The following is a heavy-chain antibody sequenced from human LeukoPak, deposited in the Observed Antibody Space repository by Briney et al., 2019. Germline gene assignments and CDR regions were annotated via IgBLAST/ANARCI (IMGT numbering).Heavy chain of an antibody. V-gene: IGHV3-30*02. D-gene: IGHD3-10*01. CDR2: IRYDGSNK. CDR1: GFTFSSYG. Sequence: GGSLRLSCAASGFTFSSYGMHWVRQAPGKGLEWVAFIRYDGSNKYYADSVKGRFTISRDNSKNTLYLQMNSLRAEDTAVYYCAKDGRFGEPPVYYSDYWGQGTLVTVSS. J-gene: IGHJ4*02. CDR3: AKDGRFGEPPVYYSDY.